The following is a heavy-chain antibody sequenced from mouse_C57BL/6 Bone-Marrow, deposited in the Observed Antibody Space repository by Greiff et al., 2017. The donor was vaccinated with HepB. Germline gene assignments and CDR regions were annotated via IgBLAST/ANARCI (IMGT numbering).Heavy chain of an antibody. CDR3: ARSRTTIVDGYAY. D-gene: IGHD1-1*01. CDR2: IDPSDSYT. J-gene: IGHJ3*01. Sequence: QVQLQQPGAELVKPGASVKLSCKASGYTFTSYWMQWVKQRPGQGLEWIGEIDPSDSYTNYNQKFKGKATLTVDTSSSTAYMQLSSLTSEDSAVYYCARSRTTIVDGYAYWGQGTLVTVSA. CDR1: GYTFTSYW. V-gene: IGHV1-50*01.